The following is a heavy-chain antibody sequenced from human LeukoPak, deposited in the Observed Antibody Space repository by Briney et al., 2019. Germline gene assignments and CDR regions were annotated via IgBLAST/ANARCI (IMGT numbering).Heavy chain of an antibody. CDR2: ISGSGGST. V-gene: IGHV3-23*01. Sequence: GGSLRLSCAASGFTFSSYAMSWVRQAPGKGLEWVSAISGSGGSTYYADSVKGRFTISRDNSKNTLHLQMNSLRAEDTAVYYCAKFFYGFQTATVLFDYWGQGTLVTVSS. CDR1: GFTFSSYA. CDR3: AKFFYGFQTATVLFDY. D-gene: IGHD2-15*01. J-gene: IGHJ4*02.